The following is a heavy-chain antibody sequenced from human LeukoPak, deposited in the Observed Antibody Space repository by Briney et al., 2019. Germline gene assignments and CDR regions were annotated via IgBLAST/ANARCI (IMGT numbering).Heavy chain of an antibody. Sequence: GASVKVSCKASGYTFTSYDINWVRQATGQGLEWMGWMNPNSGNTGYAQKFQGRVTITRNTSISTAYMELSSLRSEDTAVYYCAREVHNPYYYYYYMDVWGKGTTVTVSS. CDR2: MNPNSGNT. CDR1: GYTFTSYD. D-gene: IGHD1-1*01. CDR3: AREVHNPYYYYYYMDV. J-gene: IGHJ6*03. V-gene: IGHV1-8*03.